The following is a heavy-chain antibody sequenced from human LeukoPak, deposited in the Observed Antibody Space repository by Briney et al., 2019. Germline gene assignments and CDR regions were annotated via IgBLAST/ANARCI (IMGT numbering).Heavy chain of an antibody. CDR2: INHSGST. D-gene: IGHD3-9*01. Sequence: EXLSLTCAVYGGSVSGYYWSWIRQPPGKGLEWIGEINHSGSTNYNPSLKSRVTISVDTSKNQFSLKLSSVTAADTAVYYCARQGLRYFDWLPGGYDYWGQGTLVTVSS. V-gene: IGHV4-34*01. CDR1: GGSVSGYY. CDR3: ARQGLRYFDWLPGGYDY. J-gene: IGHJ4*02.